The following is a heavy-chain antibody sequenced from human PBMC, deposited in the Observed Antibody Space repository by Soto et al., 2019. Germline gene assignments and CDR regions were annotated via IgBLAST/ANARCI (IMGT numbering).Heavy chain of an antibody. D-gene: IGHD5-12*01. J-gene: IGHJ3*02. CDR2: ISYDGSNK. CDR3: ARDFEMATIIAFDI. V-gene: IGHV3-30*19. CDR1: GFTFSSYG. Sequence: PGGSLRLSCAASGFTFSSYGMHWVRQAPGKGLEWVAVISYDGSNKYYADSVKGRFTISRDNSKNTLYLQMNSLRAEDTAVYYCARDFEMATIIAFDIWGQGTMVTVSS.